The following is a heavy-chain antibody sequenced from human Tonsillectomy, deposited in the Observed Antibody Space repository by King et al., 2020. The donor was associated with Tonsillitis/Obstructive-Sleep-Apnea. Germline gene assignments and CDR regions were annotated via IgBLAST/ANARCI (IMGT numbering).Heavy chain of an antibody. Sequence: VQLVESGGNVVRPGGSLRLSCAASGCTFDDYGMSWVRQAPGKGLEWVSGINWNGVTADYADSVKGRFTISRYNAYNSLYLQMNSLRAEDTALYYCAKNFGDPEYWGQGTLVTVSS. CDR1: GCTFDDYG. CDR2: INWNGVTA. J-gene: IGHJ4*02. D-gene: IGHD4-17*01. CDR3: AKNFGDPEY. V-gene: IGHV3-20*04.